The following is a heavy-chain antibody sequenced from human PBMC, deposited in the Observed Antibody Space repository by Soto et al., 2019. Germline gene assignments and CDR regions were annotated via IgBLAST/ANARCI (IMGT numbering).Heavy chain of an antibody. Sequence: ASVKVSFKASGYTFTGYYMHWVRQAPGQGLEWMGWINPNSGGTNYAQKFQGRVTMTRDTSISTAFMELSRLRSDDTAVYYCARAVAGTDAFDIWGQGTMVTVSS. CDR1: GYTFTGYY. CDR2: INPNSGGT. J-gene: IGHJ3*02. V-gene: IGHV1-2*02. CDR3: ARAVAGTDAFDI. D-gene: IGHD6-19*01.